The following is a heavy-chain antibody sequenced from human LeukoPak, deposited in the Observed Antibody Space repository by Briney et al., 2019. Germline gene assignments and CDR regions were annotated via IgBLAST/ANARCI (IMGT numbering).Heavy chain of an antibody. CDR3: ANDVSYYDILTGYYKGGYFDY. CDR1: GFTFSSYG. Sequence: PGGSLRLSCATSGFTFSSYGMHWVRQAPGKGLEWVAFIRYDGSNKYYADSVKGRFTISRDNSKNTLYLQMNSLRAEDTAVYYCANDVSYYDILTGYYKGGYFDYWGQGTLVTVSS. V-gene: IGHV3-30*02. J-gene: IGHJ4*02. D-gene: IGHD3-9*01. CDR2: IRYDGSNK.